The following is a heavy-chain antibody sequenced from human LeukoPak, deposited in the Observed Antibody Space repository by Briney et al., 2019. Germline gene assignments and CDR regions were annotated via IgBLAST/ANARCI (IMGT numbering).Heavy chain of an antibody. CDR1: GFTFSNYD. V-gene: IGHV3-30*14. CDR2: ISYDEDNK. Sequence: GTSLRLSCAASGFTFSNYDMHWVRQAPDKGLEWVAVISYDEDNKYYADSVKGRFTISRDNSKDTVYLQMNSLTPEDTAVYYCAKDGGADWGQGTLVTVSS. J-gene: IGHJ4*02. CDR3: AKDGGAD. D-gene: IGHD3-3*01.